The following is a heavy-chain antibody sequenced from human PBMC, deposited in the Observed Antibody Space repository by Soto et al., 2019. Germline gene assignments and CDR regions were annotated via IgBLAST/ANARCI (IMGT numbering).Heavy chain of an antibody. Sequence: SVKVSCKASGGTFSSYAISWVRQAPGQGLEWMGGIIPIFGTANYAQKFQGRVTITADESTSTAYMELSSLRSEDTAVYYCARDRDEKQQLVPYYFDYWGQGTLVTVSS. CDR1: GGTFSSYA. D-gene: IGHD6-13*01. CDR2: IIPIFGTA. J-gene: IGHJ4*02. CDR3: ARDRDEKQQLVPYYFDY. V-gene: IGHV1-69*13.